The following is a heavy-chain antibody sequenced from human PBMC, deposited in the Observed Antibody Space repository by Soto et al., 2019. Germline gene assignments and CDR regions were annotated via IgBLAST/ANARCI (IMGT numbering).Heavy chain of an antibody. J-gene: IGHJ4*02. CDR2: ISYYGTNE. CDR1: GFTFSGYG. V-gene: IGHV3-30*18. Sequence: GGSLRLSFEASGFTFSGYGMHWVRQAPGKGLEGVAVISYYGTNEYYEDSVKGRFTISRDNSKNTLYLQMNSLRIEDTAVYFCAKEDPSGRYSLDYWGQGSQVTVSS. CDR3: AKEDPSGRYSLDY. D-gene: IGHD1-26*01.